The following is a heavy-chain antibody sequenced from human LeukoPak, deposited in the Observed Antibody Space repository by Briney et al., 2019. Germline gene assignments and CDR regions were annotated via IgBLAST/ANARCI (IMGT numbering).Heavy chain of an antibody. D-gene: IGHD4-23*01. CDR3: ARVGSYGGITFDY. Sequence: GGSLRLSCAASGFTFSSYWMSWVRQAPGKGLGWVANIKQDGSEKYYVDSAKGRFTISRDNAKNSLYLQMNSLRAEDTPVYYCARVGSYGGITFDYWGQGTLVAVSS. CDR2: IKQDGSEK. V-gene: IGHV3-7*01. J-gene: IGHJ4*02. CDR1: GFTFSSYW.